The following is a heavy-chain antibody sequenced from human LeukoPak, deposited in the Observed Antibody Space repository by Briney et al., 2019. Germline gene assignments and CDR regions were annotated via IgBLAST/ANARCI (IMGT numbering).Heavy chain of an antibody. D-gene: IGHD3-22*01. Sequence: GESLKLYCKGSGYSFTRYWIGWVRQMPGKGLEWMEIIYPGHSDTRYSPSFQGQDTISADKSISTAYLQWSSLKASDTAMYYCASGKWLSGFDYWGQGTLVSVSS. CDR3: ASGKWLSGFDY. J-gene: IGHJ4*02. CDR1: GYSFTRYW. V-gene: IGHV5-51*01. CDR2: IYPGHSDT.